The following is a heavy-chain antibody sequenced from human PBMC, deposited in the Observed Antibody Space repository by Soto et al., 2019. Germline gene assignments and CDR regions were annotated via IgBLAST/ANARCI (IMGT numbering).Heavy chain of an antibody. Sequence: SLKISCKGSGYAFTDYWIGWVRQLPGKGLEWMGIIYPGDSDTRYSPSFQGHVTIPVDKSTSTAYLQWNTLKASDTAMYYCARHTSNFRYYYYAMDVWGQGTTVTI. CDR1: GYAFTDYW. CDR3: ARHTSNFRYYYYAMDV. J-gene: IGHJ6*02. V-gene: IGHV5-51*01. D-gene: IGHD2-2*01. CDR2: IYPGDSDT.